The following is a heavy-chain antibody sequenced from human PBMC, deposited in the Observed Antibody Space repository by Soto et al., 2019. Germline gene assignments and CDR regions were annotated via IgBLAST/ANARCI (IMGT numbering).Heavy chain of an antibody. J-gene: IGHJ6*02. CDR3: ARGADIVATTENYYYGMDV. V-gene: IGHV1-69*05. Sequence: SVTVSCKASGGTFSSYAISWVRQAPGQGLEWMGGIIPIFGTANYAQKLQGRVTMTTDTSTSTAYMELRSLRSDDTAVYYCARGADIVATTENYYYGMDVWGQGTTVTVSS. CDR1: GGTFSSYA. D-gene: IGHD5-12*01. CDR2: IIPIFGTA.